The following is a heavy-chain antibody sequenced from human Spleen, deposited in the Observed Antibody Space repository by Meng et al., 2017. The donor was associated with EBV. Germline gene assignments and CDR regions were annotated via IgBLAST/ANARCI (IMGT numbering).Heavy chain of an antibody. CDR2: ISYDGNYK. V-gene: IGHV3-30-3*01. CDR1: GFTFSSYA. D-gene: IGHD6-19*01. Sequence: QVELGWFGGRVVQSWGSLRLSCAASGFTFSSYAIHWVRQAPGKGLEWLAVISYDGNYKYYADSVKGRFTVSRDTSKNTLSLQMNTLRAEDTAVYFCARDRGGITVAGYFDYWGQGTLVTVSS. J-gene: IGHJ4*02. CDR3: ARDRGGITVAGYFDY.